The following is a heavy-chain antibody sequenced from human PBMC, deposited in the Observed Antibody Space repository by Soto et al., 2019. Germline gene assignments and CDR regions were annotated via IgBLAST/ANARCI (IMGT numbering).Heavy chain of an antibody. CDR2: IYYSGST. CDR1: GGSISSSSYY. D-gene: IGHD6-13*01. J-gene: IGHJ6*02. CDR3: ARWAAAGTKRGAYYYYGMDV. V-gene: IGHV4-39*01. Sequence: QLQLQESGPGLVKPSETLSLTCTVSGGSISSSSYYWGWIHQPPGKGLEWIGSIYYSGSTYYIPSLKSRVNISVDTSKNQFSLKLSSVTAADTAVYDCARWAAAGTKRGAYYYYGMDVWGQGTTVTVSS.